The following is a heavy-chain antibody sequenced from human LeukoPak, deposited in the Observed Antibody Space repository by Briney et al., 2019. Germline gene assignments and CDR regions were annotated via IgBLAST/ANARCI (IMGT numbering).Heavy chain of an antibody. CDR3: ARVWESIAAAGSVDY. D-gene: IGHD6-13*01. CDR2: IYYSGST. V-gene: IGHV4-59*12. CDR1: GGSISSYY. Sequence: PSETLSLTCTVSGGSISSYYWSWIRQPPGKGLEWIGYIYYSGSTNYNPSLKSRVTISVDTSKNQFSLKLSSVTAADTAVYYCARVWESIAAAGSVDYWGQGTLVTVSS. J-gene: IGHJ4*02.